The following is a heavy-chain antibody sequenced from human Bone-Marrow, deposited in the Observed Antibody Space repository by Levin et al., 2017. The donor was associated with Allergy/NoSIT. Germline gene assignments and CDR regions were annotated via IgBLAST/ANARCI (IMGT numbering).Heavy chain of an antibody. CDR1: GYTFTSYY. Sequence: ASVKVSCKASGYTFTSYYMHWVRQAPGQGLEWMGIINPSGGSTSYAQKFQGRVTMTRDTSTSTVYMELSSLRSEDTAVYYCARSIAVAGTILSGSYWGQGTLVTVSS. D-gene: IGHD6-19*01. CDR3: ARSIAVAGTILSGSY. CDR2: INPSGGST. J-gene: IGHJ4*02. V-gene: IGHV1-46*01.